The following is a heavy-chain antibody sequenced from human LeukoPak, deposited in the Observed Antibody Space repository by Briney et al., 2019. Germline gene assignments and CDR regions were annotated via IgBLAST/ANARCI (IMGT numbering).Heavy chain of an antibody. D-gene: IGHD6-6*01. CDR3: ATAGYSSSY. CDR1: GGSISSGGYY. CDR2: IYHSGST. Sequence: SETLSLTCTVSGGSISSGGYYWSWIRQPPGKGLEWIGYIYHSGSTYYNPSLKSRATISVDRSKNQFSLKLSSVTAADTAVYYCATAGYSSSYWGQGTLVTVSS. J-gene: IGHJ4*02. V-gene: IGHV4-30-2*01.